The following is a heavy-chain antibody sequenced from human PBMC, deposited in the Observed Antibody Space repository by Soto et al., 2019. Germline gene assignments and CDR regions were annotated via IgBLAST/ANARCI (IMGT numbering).Heavy chain of an antibody. Sequence: QVQLVQSGAEVKKPGSSVKVSCKASGGTFSSYTISWVRQAPGQGLEWMGRIIPILGIANYAQKFQGRVTITADKSTSTAYMELSSLRSEDTAVYYCARDYSGRDQGYFKHWGQGTLVTVSS. D-gene: IGHD1-26*01. CDR1: GGTFSSYT. J-gene: IGHJ1*01. CDR2: IIPILGIA. V-gene: IGHV1-69*08. CDR3: ARDYSGRDQGYFKH.